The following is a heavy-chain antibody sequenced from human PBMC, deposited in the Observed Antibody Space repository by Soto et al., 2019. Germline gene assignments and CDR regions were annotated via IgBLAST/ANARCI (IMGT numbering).Heavy chain of an antibody. CDR1: GYTFVKYG. V-gene: IGHV1-18*01. CDR3: AKDCSGASCGFDI. Sequence: QVQLVQTGTEVKKPGASVKVSCKAYGYTFVKYGISWVRQAPGQGLEWVGWISGYHGNTDHAQKFRGRVNMTTDTSTSSAYMELGSLKSDDTAIYYCAKDCSGASCGFDIWGQGTLVTVSS. D-gene: IGHD2-15*01. CDR2: ISGYHGNT. J-gene: IGHJ4*02.